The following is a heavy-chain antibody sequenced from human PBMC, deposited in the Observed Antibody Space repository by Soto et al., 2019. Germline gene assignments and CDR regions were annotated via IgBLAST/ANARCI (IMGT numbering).Heavy chain of an antibody. D-gene: IGHD3-3*01. CDR3: AKEVRKSSGYYFDY. CDR2: ISGSGGST. V-gene: IGHV3-23*01. Sequence: PGGSLRLSCAASGFTFSSYAMSWVRQAPGKGLEWVSAISGSGGSTYYADSVKGRFTISRGNSKNTLYLQMNSLRAEDTALYYCAKEVRKSSGYYFDYWGQGTLVTVSS. J-gene: IGHJ4*02. CDR1: GFTFSSYA.